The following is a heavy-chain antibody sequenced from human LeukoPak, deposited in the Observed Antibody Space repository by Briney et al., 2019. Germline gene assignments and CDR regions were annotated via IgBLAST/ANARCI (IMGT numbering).Heavy chain of an antibody. J-gene: IGHJ3*02. D-gene: IGHD3-22*01. CDR2: INPNSGGT. V-gene: IGHV1-2*02. Sequence: GASVKVSCKASGYTFTGYYMHWVRQAPGQGLEWMGWINPNSGGTNYAQKFQGRVTMTRDTSISTAHMELSRLRSDDTAVYYCAALVVPAAITYYYDSSGWDDAFDIWGQGTMVTVSS. CDR1: GYTFTGYY. CDR3: AALVVPAAITYYYDSSGWDDAFDI.